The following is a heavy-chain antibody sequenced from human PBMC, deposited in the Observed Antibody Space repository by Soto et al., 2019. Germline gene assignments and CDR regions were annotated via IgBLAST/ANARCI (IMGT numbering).Heavy chain of an antibody. V-gene: IGHV4-59*01. CDR3: ASSGSSSSWYGDYYYGMDV. D-gene: IGHD6-13*01. CDR2: IYYSGST. J-gene: IGHJ6*02. CDR1: GGSISSYY. Sequence: SETLSLTCTVSGGSISSYYWSWIRQPPGKGLEWIGYIYYSGSTNYNPSLKSRVTISVDTSKNQFSLKLSSVTAADTAVYYCASSGSSSSWYGDYYYGMDVWGQGTTVTVSS.